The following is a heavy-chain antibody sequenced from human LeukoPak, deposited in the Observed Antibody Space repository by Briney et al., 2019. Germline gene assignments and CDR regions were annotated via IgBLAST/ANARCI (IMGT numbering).Heavy chain of an antibody. CDR1: GGSISSYY. CDR2: IYYSGST. Sequence: SETLSFTCTVSGGSISSYYWSWIRQPPGKGLEWVGYIYYSGSTNYNPSLKSRVTISVDTSKNQFSLKLSSVTAADTAVYYCARQVPPYYYGSGRDYFDYWGQGTLVTVSS. CDR3: ARQVPPYYYGSGRDYFDY. J-gene: IGHJ4*02. D-gene: IGHD3-10*01. V-gene: IGHV4-59*08.